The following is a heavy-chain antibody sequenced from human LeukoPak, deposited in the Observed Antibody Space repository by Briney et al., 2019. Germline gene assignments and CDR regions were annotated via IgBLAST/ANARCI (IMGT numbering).Heavy chain of an antibody. Sequence: GGSLRLSCAASGFTFSSYWMHWVRQVPGKGLVWVSRIKTDGRSTSYADSVKGRFTISRDNSKNTLYLQMNSLRAEDTAVYYCAKDDVDIVVVPAAYFDYWGQGTLVTVSS. J-gene: IGHJ4*02. CDR3: AKDDVDIVVVPAAYFDY. CDR1: GFTFSSYW. V-gene: IGHV3-74*01. D-gene: IGHD2-2*03. CDR2: IKTDGRST.